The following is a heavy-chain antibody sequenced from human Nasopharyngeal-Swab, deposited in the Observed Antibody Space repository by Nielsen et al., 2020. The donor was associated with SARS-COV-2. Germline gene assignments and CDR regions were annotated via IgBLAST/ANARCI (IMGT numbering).Heavy chain of an antibody. D-gene: IGHD1-26*01. CDR1: GFFFRSYT. Sequence: GESLKISCAASGFFFRSYTMNWVRQAPGKGLEWVSPISFNGIHIYYADSVKGRFTISRDNARNSVFLQMNSLRAEDTAVYYCAKDGVLGMWGYFDFGGQGTMVTVSS. CDR3: AKDGVLGMWGYFDF. V-gene: IGHV3-21*01. J-gene: IGHJ4*02. CDR2: ISFNGIHI.